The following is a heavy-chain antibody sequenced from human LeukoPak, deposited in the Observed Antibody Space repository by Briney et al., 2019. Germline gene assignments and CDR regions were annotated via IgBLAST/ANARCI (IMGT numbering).Heavy chain of an antibody. J-gene: IGHJ4*02. D-gene: IGHD1-26*01. CDR2: LYSGGST. CDR3: ASSGNYYPYLLDY. CDR1: EFIVSSNY. Sequence: GGSLRLSCAASEFIVSSNYMSWVRQAPGKGLEWVSVLYSGGSTYYADSVKGRFTISRDNSKNTLYLQMNSLRAEDMAVYYCASSGNYYPYLLDYWGQGTLVTVSS. V-gene: IGHV3-53*01.